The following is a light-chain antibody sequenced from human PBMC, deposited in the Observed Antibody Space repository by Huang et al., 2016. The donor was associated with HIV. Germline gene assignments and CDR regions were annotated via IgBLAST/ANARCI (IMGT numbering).Light chain of an antibody. J-gene: IGKJ2*01. Sequence: EIVMTQSPATLSVSAGERATLSCRASQTIGNNLAWYQQRRGQAPRLLFYGASTRATGVPARFSGTGSETEFNLTISSLQLDDFGIYYCQHHNNWPPYAFGQGTRLEIK. CDR2: GAS. CDR3: QHHNNWPPYA. V-gene: IGKV3-15*01. CDR1: QTIGNN.